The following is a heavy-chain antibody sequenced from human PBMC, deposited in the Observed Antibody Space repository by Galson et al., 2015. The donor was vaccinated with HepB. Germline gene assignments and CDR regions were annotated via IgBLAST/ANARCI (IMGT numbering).Heavy chain of an antibody. Sequence: SVKVSCKASGYNFNTYGISWVRQAPGQGLEWMGWISGYNGNANYAQKFQGRVTMTTDTSTTTVYMELRGLRSDDTAIYYCARDHNQEQQLVRAMGYWGQGTLVTVSS. CDR2: ISGYNGNA. CDR1: GYNFNTYG. D-gene: IGHD6-13*01. V-gene: IGHV1-18*01. CDR3: ARDHNQEQQLVRAMGY. J-gene: IGHJ4*02.